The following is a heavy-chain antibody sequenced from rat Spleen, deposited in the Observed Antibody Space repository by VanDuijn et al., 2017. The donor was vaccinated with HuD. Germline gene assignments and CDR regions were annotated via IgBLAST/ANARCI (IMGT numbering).Heavy chain of an antibody. J-gene: IGHJ3*01. V-gene: IGHV5-17*01. D-gene: IGHD1-6*01. Sequence: EVQLEESGGGLVQPGRSLKLSCAASGFTFSDYAMAWVRQAPKKGLEWVATIIYDGSTYYRDSVKGRFTISRNNAKSTLFLQMDRLRSEDTATYYCARPRMYATDYPNWFAYWGQGTLVTVSS. CDR1: GFTFSDYA. CDR2: IIYDGST. CDR3: ARPRMYATDYPNWFAY.